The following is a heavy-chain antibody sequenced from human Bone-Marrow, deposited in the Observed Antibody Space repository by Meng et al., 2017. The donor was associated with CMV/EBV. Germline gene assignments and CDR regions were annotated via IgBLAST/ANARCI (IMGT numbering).Heavy chain of an antibody. V-gene: IGHV3-20*04. D-gene: IGHD2-2*01. Sequence: GESLKISCVASGFTFDDNGMSWVRQAPGKGLQWVSGVNWSGDDTRYADTVRGRFTISRDNAKNSLYLQMNSLRAEDTAVYYCARDNVVVVPPNYYYYGMDVWGQGTTVTVSS. CDR2: VNWSGDDT. CDR1: GFTFDDNG. CDR3: ARDNVVVVPPNYYYYGMDV. J-gene: IGHJ6*02.